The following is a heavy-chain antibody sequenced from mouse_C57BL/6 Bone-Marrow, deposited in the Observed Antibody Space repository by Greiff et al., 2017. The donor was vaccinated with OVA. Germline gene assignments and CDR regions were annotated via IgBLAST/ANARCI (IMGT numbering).Heavy chain of an antibody. CDR1: GYTFTSYW. Sequence: QVQLQQPGAELVKPGASVKLSCKASGYTFTSYWMHWVKQRPGRGLEWIGRIDTNSGGTKYNEKFKSKATLTVDKPSSTAYMPRSSLTSEDSAVYYGARVDNCSSFCWYFDVWGTGTTVTVSS. D-gene: IGHD1-1*01. CDR3: ARVDNCSSFCWYFDV. CDR2: IDTNSGGT. V-gene: IGHV1-72*01. J-gene: IGHJ1*03.